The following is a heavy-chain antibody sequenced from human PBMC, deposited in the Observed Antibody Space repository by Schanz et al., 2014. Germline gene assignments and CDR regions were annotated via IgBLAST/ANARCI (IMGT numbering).Heavy chain of an antibody. CDR3: ARKMKVEVYGGRRHEYLEI. Sequence: EVQLVQSGGGLVQPGGSLRLSCAASGFTFSSHWMHWVRQAPGKGLVWVARINSVGSNTDYADSVTGRFTISRDNAKNTLYLQMNTLRAEDAAVYYCARKMKVEVYGGRRHEYLEIWGHGTMVNVSS. CDR1: GFTFSSHW. CDR2: INSVGSNT. J-gene: IGHJ3*02. D-gene: IGHD3-22*01. V-gene: IGHV3-74*02.